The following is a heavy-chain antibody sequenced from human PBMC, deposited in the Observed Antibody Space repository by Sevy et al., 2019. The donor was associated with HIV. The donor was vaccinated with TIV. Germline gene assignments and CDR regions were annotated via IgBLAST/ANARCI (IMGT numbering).Heavy chain of an antibody. V-gene: IGHV4-59*01. Sequence: KQSQTLSLTCTVSGGSISSYYWSWIRQPPGKGLEWIGYFYYSGSTDYNPSLKSRVTISTDRSQNQFSLKLSSVTAADTALYYCARGGTRGWYFDLWGRGTLVTVSS. CDR2: FYYSGST. J-gene: IGHJ2*01. CDR3: ARGGTRGWYFDL. CDR1: GGSISSYY. D-gene: IGHD2-8*01.